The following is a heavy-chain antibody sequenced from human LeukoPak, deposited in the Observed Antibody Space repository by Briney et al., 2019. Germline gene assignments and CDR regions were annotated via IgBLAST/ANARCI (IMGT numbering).Heavy chain of an antibody. Sequence: SETLSLTCNVSGGSISSHYWSWIRQPPGKGLEWIGYIYYSGGTNYNPSLKSRVTISVDTSKNHFSLKLSSVTAADTAVYYCAKEVAQQWLVTPFDYWGQGTLVTVSS. J-gene: IGHJ4*02. CDR1: GGSISSHY. D-gene: IGHD6-19*01. CDR3: AKEVAQQWLVTPFDY. CDR2: IYYSGGT. V-gene: IGHV4-59*11.